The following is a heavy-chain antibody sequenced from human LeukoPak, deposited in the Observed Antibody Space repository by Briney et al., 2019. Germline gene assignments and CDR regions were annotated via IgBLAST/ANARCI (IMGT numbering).Heavy chain of an antibody. Sequence: PSETLSLTCAVYGGSFSGYYWSWIRQPPGKGLEWIGEINHSGSTNYNPSLKSRVTISVDTSKNQFSLKLSSVTAADTAVYYCARDGEPAASFYYGMDVWGQGTTVTVSS. CDR1: GGSFSGYY. V-gene: IGHV4-34*01. CDR3: ARDGEPAASFYYGMDV. D-gene: IGHD2-2*01. CDR2: INHSGST. J-gene: IGHJ6*02.